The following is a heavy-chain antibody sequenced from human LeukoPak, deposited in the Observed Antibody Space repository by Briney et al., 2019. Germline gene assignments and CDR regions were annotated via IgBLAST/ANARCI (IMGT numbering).Heavy chain of an antibody. V-gene: IGHV4-59*08. J-gene: IGHJ5*02. Sequence: SGALSLTCAVSGDSIISYYWSCIPQPPGKGLGWMGYIYNCGSINYNPYLQSRVTMSVDKYKNHMSLKLRSVTAADTAMYYCASSTMVNTATGWLDPWRQGTL. D-gene: IGHD4/OR15-4a*01. CDR1: GDSIISYY. CDR2: IYNCGSI. CDR3: ASSTMVNTATGWLDP.